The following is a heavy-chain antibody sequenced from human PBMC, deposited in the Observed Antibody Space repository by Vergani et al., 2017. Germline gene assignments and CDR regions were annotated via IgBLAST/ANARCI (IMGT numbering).Heavy chain of an antibody. J-gene: IGHJ4*02. V-gene: IGHV1-2*04. D-gene: IGHD3-9*01. Sequence: QVQLVQSGAEVTKPGASVKVSCKASGYTFTGYYMHWVRQAPGKGLEWLGWINPNSGGTNYAQKFQGWVTMTRDTSISTAYMELSRLRSDDTAVYYCARDILTGYYCPGQWGQGTLVTVSS. CDR3: ARDILTGYYCPGQ. CDR1: GYTFTGYY. CDR2: INPNSGGT.